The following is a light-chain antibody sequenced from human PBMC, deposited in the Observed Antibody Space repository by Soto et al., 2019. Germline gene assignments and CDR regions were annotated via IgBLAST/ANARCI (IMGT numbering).Light chain of an antibody. J-gene: IGKJ1*01. CDR2: LGS. V-gene: IGKV2-28*01. Sequence: DIVVTHSPLSLPVTPGEQAAISCRSSQSLLHSNGYNYLDWYLQKPGQSPQLLNYLGSYRASGVPDRFSGSGSGTDFTLKISRVEAEDVGVYYCMQALQTRTFGQGTKVDIK. CDR1: QSLLHSNGYNY. CDR3: MQALQTRT.